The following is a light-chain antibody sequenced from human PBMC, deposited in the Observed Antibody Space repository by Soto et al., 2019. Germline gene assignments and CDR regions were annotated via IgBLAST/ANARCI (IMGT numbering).Light chain of an antibody. J-gene: IGLJ2*01. Sequence: QSVLTQPASVSGSPGQSITISCTGSSGDIGTYNLVFWYQQHPGRAPKLIIFEGNKRASGVSNRFSASKSGNTASLAISGLPAEDEADYHCCSYAGRSTVICGGGTKLTVL. CDR2: EGN. CDR3: CSYAGRSTVI. V-gene: IGLV2-23*01. CDR1: SGDIGTYNL.